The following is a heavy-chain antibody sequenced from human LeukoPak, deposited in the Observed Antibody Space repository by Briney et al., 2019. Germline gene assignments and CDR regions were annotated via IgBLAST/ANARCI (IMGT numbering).Heavy chain of an antibody. CDR2: ISHDESNK. CDR1: GFTLSGYA. CDR3: ARAGGITMIREVKVLDAFDI. D-gene: IGHD3-22*01. Sequence: GGSLRLSRAVSGFTLSGYAMHWVRQAPGKGLEWVAVISHDESNKYYADSVKGRFTISRDTSKDTLYLLMNSLRAEDTAVYYCARAGGITMIREVKVLDAFDIWGQGTPVTVSS. V-gene: IGHV3-30*04. J-gene: IGHJ3*02.